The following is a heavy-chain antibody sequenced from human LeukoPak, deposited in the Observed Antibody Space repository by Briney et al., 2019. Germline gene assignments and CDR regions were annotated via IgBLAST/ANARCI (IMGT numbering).Heavy chain of an antibody. Sequence: QPGGSLRLSCAASGFTFSSYAMHWVRQAPGKGLEWVAVISYDGSNKYYADSVKGRFTISRDNSKNTLYLQMNSLRAEDTAVYYCARISIVATGDAFDIWGQGTMVTVSS. CDR1: GFTFSSYA. V-gene: IGHV3-30-3*01. CDR3: ARISIVATGDAFDI. D-gene: IGHD5-12*01. J-gene: IGHJ3*02. CDR2: ISYDGSNK.